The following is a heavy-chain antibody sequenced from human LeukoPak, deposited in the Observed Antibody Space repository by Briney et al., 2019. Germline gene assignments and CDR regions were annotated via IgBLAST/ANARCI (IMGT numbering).Heavy chain of an antibody. J-gene: IGHJ4*02. CDR2: ISYDGSYQ. V-gene: IGHV3-30*04. D-gene: IGHD5-24*01. CDR3: ARERRRDGYNYKDY. Sequence: PGGSLRLSCVVSGFTFSAYGMHWVRQAPGKGLEWVAVISYDGSYQAYADSVKGRFTVSRDSSKNTLYLQLNSLRPEDTGLYYCARERRRDGYNYKDYWGQGTQVSVSS. CDR1: GFTFSAYG.